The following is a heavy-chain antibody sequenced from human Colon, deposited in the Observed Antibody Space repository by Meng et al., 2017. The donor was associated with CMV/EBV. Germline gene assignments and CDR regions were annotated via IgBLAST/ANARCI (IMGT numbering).Heavy chain of an antibody. CDR2: IYYSGST. Sequence: GSLRLSCTVSGYSIRSDYYWGWIRQPPGKGLEWIGSIYYSGSTYYNPSLKSRVTISVDTSKNQFSLKLSSVTAADTAVYYCARDYVVQWLPNYYYYGMDVWGQGTTVTVSS. V-gene: IGHV4-38-2*02. J-gene: IGHJ6*02. CDR3: ARDYVVQWLPNYYYYGMDV. CDR1: GYSIRSDYY. D-gene: IGHD6-19*01.